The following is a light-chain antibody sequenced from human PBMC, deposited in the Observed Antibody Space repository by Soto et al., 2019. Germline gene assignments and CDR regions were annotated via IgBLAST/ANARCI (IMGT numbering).Light chain of an antibody. V-gene: IGKV3-20*01. CDR2: GAS. CDR3: QQYGSSLWT. Sequence: EIVLPQSPGTLSLSPGERATLSCRASQSVSSSYLAWYQQKPGQAPRLLLYGASSRATGIPDRFSCSGSGTDFTLTISRLEPEDFAVYYCQQYGSSLWTFGQGTKVDIK. CDR1: QSVSSSY. J-gene: IGKJ1*01.